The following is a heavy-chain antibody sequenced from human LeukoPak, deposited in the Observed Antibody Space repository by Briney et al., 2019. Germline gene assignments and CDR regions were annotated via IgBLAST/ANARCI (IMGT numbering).Heavy chain of an antibody. CDR3: AKDRLLSSSWYGLDY. CDR1: GFTFSSYG. J-gene: IGHJ4*02. V-gene: IGHV3-30*18. Sequence: PGRSLRLSCAASGFTFSSYGMHWVRQAPGKGLEWVAVISYDGSNKYYADSVKGRFTISRDNSKNTLYLQMNSLRAEDTAVYYCAKDRLLSSSWYGLDYWGQGTLVTVSS. CDR2: ISYDGSNK. D-gene: IGHD6-13*01.